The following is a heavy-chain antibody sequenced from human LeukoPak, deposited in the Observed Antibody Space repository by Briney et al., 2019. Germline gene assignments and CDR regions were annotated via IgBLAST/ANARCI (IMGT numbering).Heavy chain of an antibody. Sequence: GGSLRLSCAASGFTFSSYWMHWVRQAPGKGLVWVSRINSDGSSTSYADSVKGRFTISRDNAKNTLYMQMNSLRAEDTAVYYCATSLTHSGYDFDYWGQGTLVTVSS. V-gene: IGHV3-74*01. D-gene: IGHD5-12*01. CDR2: INSDGSST. CDR3: ATSLTHSGYDFDY. J-gene: IGHJ4*02. CDR1: GFTFSSYW.